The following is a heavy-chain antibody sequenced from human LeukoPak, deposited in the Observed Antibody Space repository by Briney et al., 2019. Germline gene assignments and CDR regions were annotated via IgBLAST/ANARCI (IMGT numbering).Heavy chain of an antibody. J-gene: IGHJ4*02. Sequence: GGSLRLSFEASGFTFGTNYMSWVRRAPGKGLEWVSVIYSGNSTYYTDSVRGRFTISRDNSKNTLYLHMISLRADDTAVYYCARLAAGKVIDYWGQGTLVTVSS. D-gene: IGHD6-13*01. CDR3: ARLAAGKVIDY. V-gene: IGHV3-53*01. CDR1: GFTFGTNY. CDR2: IYSGNST.